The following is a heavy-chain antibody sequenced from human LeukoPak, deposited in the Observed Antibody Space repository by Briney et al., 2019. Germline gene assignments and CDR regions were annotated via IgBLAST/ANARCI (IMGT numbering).Heavy chain of an antibody. J-gene: IGHJ4*02. CDR2: INTNTGNP. Sequence: ASVKVSCKASGYTFTSYAMNWVRQAPGQGLEWMGWINTNTGNPTYAQGFTGRFVFSLDTSVSTAYLQISSLKAEDTAVYYCATTLRGGYYGSGRLFDYWGQGTLVTVSS. V-gene: IGHV7-4-1*02. D-gene: IGHD3-10*01. CDR1: GYTFTSYA. CDR3: ATTLRGGYYGSGRLFDY.